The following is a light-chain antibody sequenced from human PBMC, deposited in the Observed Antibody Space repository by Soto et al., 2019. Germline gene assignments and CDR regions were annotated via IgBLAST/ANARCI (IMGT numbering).Light chain of an antibody. V-gene: IGKV1-8*01. Sequence: AIRMTQSPSSLSASTGDRVTITCRASQGISSYLAWYQQQPGKAPKLLIYAASTLQSGVPSRFSGSGSGTDFTLTISCLQSEDFATYYCQQYYSYPRTFGPGTKVDIK. J-gene: IGKJ3*01. CDR2: AAS. CDR1: QGISSY. CDR3: QQYYSYPRT.